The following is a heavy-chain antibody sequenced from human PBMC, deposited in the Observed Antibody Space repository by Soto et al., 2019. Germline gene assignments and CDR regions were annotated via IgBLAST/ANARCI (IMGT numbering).Heavy chain of an antibody. D-gene: IGHD5-18*01. J-gene: IGHJ4*02. CDR2: IWFNGSER. V-gene: IGHV3-33*01. CDR1: GFSFENYG. Sequence: QVQLVESGGGVVQPGRSLRLSCAASGFSFENYGMHWVRQAPGKGLAWVAAIWFNGSERKYGDSVKGRFTISRDNSKNTVFLQMSSLSAEDTAVYYCVRGNGYTYGPFDNWGQGTLVTVSS. CDR3: VRGNGYTYGPFDN.